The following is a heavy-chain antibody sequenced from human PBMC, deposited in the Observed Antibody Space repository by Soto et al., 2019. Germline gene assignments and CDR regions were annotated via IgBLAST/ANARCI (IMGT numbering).Heavy chain of an antibody. D-gene: IGHD3-10*01. Sequence: TSETLSLTCTVSGGSISSSSYYWGWIRQPPGKGLEWIGSIYYSGSTYYNPSLKSRVTISVDTSKNQFSLKLSSVTAADTAVYYCARLSMVRGTYNRFDPWGQGNLVTVSS. CDR1: GGSISSSSYY. J-gene: IGHJ5*02. CDR2: IYYSGST. CDR3: ARLSMVRGTYNRFDP. V-gene: IGHV4-39*01.